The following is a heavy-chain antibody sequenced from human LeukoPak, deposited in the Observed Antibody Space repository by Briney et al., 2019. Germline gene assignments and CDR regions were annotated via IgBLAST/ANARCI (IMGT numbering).Heavy chain of an antibody. CDR3: AKSITMIVVVMTFDY. J-gene: IGHJ4*02. CDR2: IRYDGSNK. CDR1: GFTFSSYS. Sequence: GGSLRLSCAASGFTFSSYSMNWVRQAPGKELEWVAFIRYDGSNKYYADSVKGRFTISRDNSKNTLYLQMNSLRAEDTAVYYCAKSITMIVVVMTFDYWGQGTLVTVSS. D-gene: IGHD3-22*01. V-gene: IGHV3-30*02.